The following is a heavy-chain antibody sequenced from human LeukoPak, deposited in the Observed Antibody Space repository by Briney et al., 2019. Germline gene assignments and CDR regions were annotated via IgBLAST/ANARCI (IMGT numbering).Heavy chain of an antibody. CDR3: ARDRYYDAFDI. Sequence: GRSLRLSCAASGFTFSSYAMHWVRQAPGKGLEWVAVISYDGSNKYYADSVKGRFTISRDNSKNTLYLQMNSLRAVDTAVYYCARDRYYDAFDIWGQGTMVTVSS. J-gene: IGHJ3*02. CDR1: GFTFSSYA. V-gene: IGHV3-30-3*01. D-gene: IGHD2-8*01. CDR2: ISYDGSNK.